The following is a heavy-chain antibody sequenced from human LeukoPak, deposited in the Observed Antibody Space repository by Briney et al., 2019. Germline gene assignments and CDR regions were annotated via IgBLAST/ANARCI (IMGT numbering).Heavy chain of an antibody. CDR2: ISSSSSYI. CDR3: TRGDRGYAESLY. D-gene: IGHD5-12*01. Sequence: PGGSLRLSCAASRFTFSSYGMNWVRQAPGKGLEWVSSISSSSSYIYYADSVKGRFTISRDNAKNSLYLQMHSLRAEDTAVYYCTRGDRGYAESLYWGRGTLVTVSS. V-gene: IGHV3-21*01. CDR1: RFTFSSYG. J-gene: IGHJ4*02.